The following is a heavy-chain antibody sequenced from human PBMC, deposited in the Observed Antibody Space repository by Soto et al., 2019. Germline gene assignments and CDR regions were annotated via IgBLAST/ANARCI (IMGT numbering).Heavy chain of an antibody. Sequence: SVKVSCKASGGTFSSYTISWVRQAPGQGLEWMGRIIPILGIANYAQKFQGRVTITADKSTSTAYMELSSLRSEDTAVYYCARNTGHHSSGLHYWGQGTLVNVSS. CDR2: IIPILGIA. V-gene: IGHV1-69*02. D-gene: IGHD6-19*01. J-gene: IGHJ4*02. CDR1: GGTFSSYT. CDR3: ARNTGHHSSGLHY.